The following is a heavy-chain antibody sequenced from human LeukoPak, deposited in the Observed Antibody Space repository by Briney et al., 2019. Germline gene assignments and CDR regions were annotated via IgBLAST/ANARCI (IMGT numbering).Heavy chain of an antibody. D-gene: IGHD5-18*01. V-gene: IGHV3-21*01. CDR3: ARDGGTAMVTIRTFDP. Sequence: PGGSLRLSCAASGFTFSSYSMNWVRQAPGKGLEWVSSISSSSSYICYADSVKGRFTISRDNAKNSLYLQMNSLRAEDTAVYYCARDGGTAMVTIRTFDPWGQGTLVTVSS. J-gene: IGHJ5*02. CDR1: GFTFSSYS. CDR2: ISSSSSYI.